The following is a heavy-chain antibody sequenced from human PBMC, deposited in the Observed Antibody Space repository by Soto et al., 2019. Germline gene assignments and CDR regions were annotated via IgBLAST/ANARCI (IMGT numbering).Heavy chain of an antibody. Sequence: QVQLVQSGAEVKKPGSSVKVSCKASGGTFSSYAISWVRQAPGQGLEWMRGIIPIFGTSNYAQDFQGRVTITADESTSTVYMELSSLRSEDTAVYYCARSHYYDSSGYHSTSYYGMDVWGQGTTVTVSS. J-gene: IGHJ6*02. CDR1: GGTFSSYA. CDR2: IIPIFGTS. V-gene: IGHV1-69*12. CDR3: ARSHYYDSSGYHSTSYYGMDV. D-gene: IGHD3-22*01.